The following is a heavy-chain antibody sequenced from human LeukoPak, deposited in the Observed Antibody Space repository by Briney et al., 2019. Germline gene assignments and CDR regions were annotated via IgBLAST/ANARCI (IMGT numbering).Heavy chain of an antibody. J-gene: IGHJ4*02. CDR1: GFTFSSYG. CDR3: AKDHTLRWLRGLGTEPGHY. CDR2: ISGSGGST. Sequence: GGSLRLSCAASGFTFSSYGMSWVRQAPGKGLEWVSAISGSGGSTYYTDSVKGRFTISRDNSKNTLYLQMNSLRAEDTAVYYCAKDHTLRWLRGLGTEPGHYWGQGTLVTVSS. V-gene: IGHV3-23*01. D-gene: IGHD5-12*01.